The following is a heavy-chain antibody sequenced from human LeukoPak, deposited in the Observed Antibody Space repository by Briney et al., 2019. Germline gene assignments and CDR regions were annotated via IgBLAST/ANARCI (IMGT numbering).Heavy chain of an antibody. J-gene: IGHJ4*02. CDR1: GFTFSSYE. D-gene: IGHD3-10*01. CDR3: ARLVSGLSGSYRGYYFDY. Sequence: GGSLRLSCAASGFTFSSYEMNWVRQAPGKGLEWVSYISSSGSTIYYADSVKGRFTISRDNAKNSLYLQMNSLRAEDTALYYCARLVSGLSGSYRGYYFDYWGQGTLVTVSS. CDR2: ISSSGSTI. V-gene: IGHV3-48*03.